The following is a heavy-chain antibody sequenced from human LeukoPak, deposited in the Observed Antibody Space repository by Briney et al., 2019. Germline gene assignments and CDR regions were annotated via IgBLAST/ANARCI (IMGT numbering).Heavy chain of an antibody. CDR2: IYQNGNT. D-gene: IGHD3-10*01. J-gene: IGHJ4*02. CDR1: GGSISSSYW. V-gene: IGHV4-4*02. Sequence: SGTLSLTCDVFGGSISSSYWWSWVRQSPEKGLEWIGEIYQNGNTNYNPSLKSRVTVSIAKSKNQFSLNLGSVTAADTAVYFCARRDLWFGFFDYWGQGTLVTVSS. CDR3: ARRDLWFGFFDY.